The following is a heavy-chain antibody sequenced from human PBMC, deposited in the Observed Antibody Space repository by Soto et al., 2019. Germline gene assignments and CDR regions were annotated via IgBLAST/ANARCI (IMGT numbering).Heavy chain of an antibody. D-gene: IGHD5-18*01. Sequence: SVKVSCKASGYTFTSYGISWVRQAPGQGLEWMGGIIANYGKANYAQKFQGRVTITADESTSTAYMELSSLRSEDTAVYYCARDGSRGYSYGYGGSVNWFDPWGQGTLVTVSS. CDR3: ARDGSRGYSYGYGGSVNWFDP. CDR1: GYTFTSYG. V-gene: IGHV1-69*13. J-gene: IGHJ5*02. CDR2: IIANYGKA.